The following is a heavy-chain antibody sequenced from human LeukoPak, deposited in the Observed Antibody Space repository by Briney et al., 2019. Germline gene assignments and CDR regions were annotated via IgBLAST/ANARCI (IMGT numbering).Heavy chain of an antibody. CDR3: AKSRGDYETYFDY. J-gene: IGHJ4*02. D-gene: IGHD4-17*01. CDR2: ISGSGGST. Sequence: GGSLRLSCAASGFTFSSYAMSWVRQAPGKGLEWVSAISGSGGSTCYADSVKGRFTISRDNSKNTLYLQMNSLRAEDTAVYYCAKSRGDYETYFDYWGQGTLVTVSS. V-gene: IGHV3-23*01. CDR1: GFTFSSYA.